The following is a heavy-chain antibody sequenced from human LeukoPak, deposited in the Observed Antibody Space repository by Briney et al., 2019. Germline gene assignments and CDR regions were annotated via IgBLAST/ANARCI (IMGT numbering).Heavy chain of an antibody. D-gene: IGHD4-17*01. CDR1: GFTFDDYA. Sequence: GGSLRLSCAASGFTFDDYAMHWVRQAPGKGLEWVSGISWISGSIGYADSVKGRFTISRDNAKNSLYLQMNSLRAEDTALYYCAKGGLTTVTSNWFDPWGQGTLVTVSS. CDR2: ISWISGSI. V-gene: IGHV3-9*01. J-gene: IGHJ5*02. CDR3: AKGGLTTVTSNWFDP.